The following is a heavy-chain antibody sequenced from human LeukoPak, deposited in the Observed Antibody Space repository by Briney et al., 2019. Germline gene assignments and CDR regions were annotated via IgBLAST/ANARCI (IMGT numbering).Heavy chain of an antibody. CDR1: GFTFTGHT. CDR2: ITGSSSYI. V-gene: IGHV3-21*01. J-gene: IGHJ4*02. D-gene: IGHD6-13*01. CDR3: ATWGLAAAGTNCY. Sequence: PGGSLRLSCAASGFTFTGHTMTWLRQAPGKGLEWVSSITGSSSYIHYADSVKGRFTISRDNAKNSLYLQMNSLRAEDTAMYSCATWGLAAAGTNCYWGQGTLVTVSS.